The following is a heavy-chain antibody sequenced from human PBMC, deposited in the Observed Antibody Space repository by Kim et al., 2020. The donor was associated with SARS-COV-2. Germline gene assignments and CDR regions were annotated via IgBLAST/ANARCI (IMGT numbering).Heavy chain of an antibody. CDR3: TRIPATTLAFWDAFDI. Sequence: VTGRFTISRAESKNTAYLEMNGLKTEDTAVYYCTRIPATTLAFWDAFDIWGQGTMVTVSS. D-gene: IGHD1-1*01. V-gene: IGHV3-73*01. J-gene: IGHJ3*02.